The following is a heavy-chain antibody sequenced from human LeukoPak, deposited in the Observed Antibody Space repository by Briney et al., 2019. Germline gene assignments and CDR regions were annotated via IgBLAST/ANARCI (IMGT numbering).Heavy chain of an antibody. CDR3: ARRMYCSSTSCYAPPDY. D-gene: IGHD2-2*01. CDR1: GYTFTGYY. V-gene: IGHV1-2*02. J-gene: IGHJ4*02. CDR2: INPNSGGT. Sequence: ASVKVSCKASGYTFTGYYMHWVRQAPGQGLGWMGWINPNSGGTNYAQKFQGRVTMTRDTSISTAYMELSRLRSDDTAVYYCARRMYCSSTSCYAPPDYWGQGTLVTVSS.